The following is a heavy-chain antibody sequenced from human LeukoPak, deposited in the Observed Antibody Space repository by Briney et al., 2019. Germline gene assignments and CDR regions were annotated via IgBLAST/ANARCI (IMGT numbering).Heavy chain of an antibody. Sequence: SETLSLTCAVYGGSFSGYYWSWIRQPPGKGLEWIGEINHSGSTNYNPSLKSRVTISVDTSKNQFSLKLSSVTAADTAVYYCARSLTAYYCSSTSCYGNWFDPWGQGTLVTVSS. D-gene: IGHD2-2*01. CDR3: ARSLTAYYCSSTSCYGNWFDP. V-gene: IGHV4-34*01. CDR1: GGSFSGYY. CDR2: INHSGST. J-gene: IGHJ5*02.